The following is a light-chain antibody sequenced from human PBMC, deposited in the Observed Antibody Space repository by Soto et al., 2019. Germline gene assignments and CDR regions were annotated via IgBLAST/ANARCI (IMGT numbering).Light chain of an antibody. CDR2: SSN. CDR3: ASWDDSLNGYV. V-gene: IGLV1-44*01. CDR1: NSNIGSNT. J-gene: IGLJ1*01. Sequence: QSVLAQPPSASGTPGQWVTISCSGSNSNIGSNTVNWYQQRPGTAPKLLIYSSNQRPSGVPDRFSGSKSGTSASLAISGLQSEDEADYYCASWDDSLNGYVFGTGTKVTVL.